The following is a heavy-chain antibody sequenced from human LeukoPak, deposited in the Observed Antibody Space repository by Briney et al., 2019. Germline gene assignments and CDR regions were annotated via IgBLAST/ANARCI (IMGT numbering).Heavy chain of an antibody. CDR2: ISSSGST. D-gene: IGHD3-22*01. V-gene: IGHV4-61*02. CDR3: ARGPYSYDSSGAFDI. CDR1: GGSISSSGKY. Sequence: SETLSLTCTVSGGSISSSGKYGAWIRQPAGKGLEWIGRISSSGSTNYNPPLKGRVTISVDTSKNQFSLKLSSVTAADTAVYFCARGPYSYDSSGAFDIWGQGTMVTVSS. J-gene: IGHJ3*02.